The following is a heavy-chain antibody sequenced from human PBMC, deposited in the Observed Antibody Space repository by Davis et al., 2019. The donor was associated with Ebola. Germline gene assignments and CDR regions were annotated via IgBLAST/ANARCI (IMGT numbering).Heavy chain of an antibody. Sequence: MPSETLTLTCPPLGSPFSGYNRAWFRQPLATSPNYTGHIFNSGTASYHSALKRAVTISLDKSSNQFTRQLNSVTAADTAIYSFERDHRGSLDNWGQGTLVTVSA. CDR3: ERDHRGSLDN. V-gene: IGHV4-59*01. J-gene: IGHJ4*02. D-gene: IGHD3-10*01. CDR1: GSPFSGYN. CDR2: IFNSGTA.